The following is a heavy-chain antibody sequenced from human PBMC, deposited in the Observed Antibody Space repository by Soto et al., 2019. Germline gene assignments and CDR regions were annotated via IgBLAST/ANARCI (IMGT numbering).Heavy chain of an antibody. V-gene: IGHV5-51*01. Sequence: ESLKISCKGSGYSFTSYWIGWVRQMPGKGLEWMGIIYPGDSDTRYSPSFQGQVTISADKSISTAYLQWSSLKASDTAMYYCARQAYGSGSYYNEPNFDYWGQGTLVTVSS. D-gene: IGHD3-10*01. J-gene: IGHJ4*02. CDR2: IYPGDSDT. CDR3: ARQAYGSGSYYNEPNFDY. CDR1: GYSFTSYW.